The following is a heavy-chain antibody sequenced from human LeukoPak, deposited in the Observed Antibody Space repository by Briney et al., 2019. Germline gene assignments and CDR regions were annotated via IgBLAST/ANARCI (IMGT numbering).Heavy chain of an antibody. J-gene: IGHJ4*02. Sequence: SETLSLTCTVSGGSISSGGYYWSWIRQHPGKGLEWIGYIYYSGSTYYNPSLKSRVTISVDTSKNQFSLKLSSVTAADTAVYYCARDLEGNDYGDYLFDYWGQGTLVTVSS. CDR3: ARDLEGNDYGDYLFDY. V-gene: IGHV4-31*03. D-gene: IGHD4-17*01. CDR1: GGSISSGGYY. CDR2: IYYSGST.